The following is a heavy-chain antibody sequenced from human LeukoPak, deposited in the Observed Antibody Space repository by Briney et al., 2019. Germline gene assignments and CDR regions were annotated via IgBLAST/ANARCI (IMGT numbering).Heavy chain of an antibody. CDR1: GFTLNNYA. CDR2: TSSSDAGT. D-gene: IGHD1-1*01. Sequence: GGSLRLSCAASGFTLNNYAMSWVRQAPGKGLEWVSATSSSDAGTYHADSVRGRFTISRDNSKNTLYLQMNSLRAEDTAVYYCARGGTGTPLGYWGQGTLVTVSS. J-gene: IGHJ4*02. V-gene: IGHV3-23*01. CDR3: ARGGTGTPLGY.